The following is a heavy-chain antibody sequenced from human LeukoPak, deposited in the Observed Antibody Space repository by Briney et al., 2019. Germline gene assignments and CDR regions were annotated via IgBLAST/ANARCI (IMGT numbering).Heavy chain of an antibody. D-gene: IGHD5-18*01. CDR1: GGSISSYY. CDR3: ARRVDTAMVDAFDI. CDR2: IYYSGST. Sequence: SETLSLTCTVSGGSISSYYWSWLRQPPGKGLEWLGYIYYSGSTNYNPSLKSRVTISVDTSKNQFSLKLSSVTAADTAVYYCARRVDTAMVDAFDIWGQGTMVTVSS. J-gene: IGHJ3*02. V-gene: IGHV4-59*01.